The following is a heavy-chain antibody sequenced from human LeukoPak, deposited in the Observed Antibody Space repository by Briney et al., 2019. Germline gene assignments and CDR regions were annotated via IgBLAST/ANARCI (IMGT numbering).Heavy chain of an antibody. D-gene: IGHD3-10*01. CDR1: GYSFTSYW. V-gene: IGHV5-10-1*01. CDR3: ARRDGFGAIDFAFDI. Sequence: GGSLRLSCKGSGYSFTSYWITWVRQMPGKGLEWMGRIDPSDSYTNYSPSFQGHVTISADKSISTAYLQWSGLKAPDTAMYYCARRDGFGAIDFAFDIWGQGTMVTVSS. CDR2: IDPSDSYT. J-gene: IGHJ3*02.